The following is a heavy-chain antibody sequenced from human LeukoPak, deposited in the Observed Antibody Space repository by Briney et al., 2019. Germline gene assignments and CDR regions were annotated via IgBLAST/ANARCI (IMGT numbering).Heavy chain of an antibody. D-gene: IGHD1-14*01. Sequence: QPGGSLRLSCAASDFIVRSNYMTWVRQVPGKGLEWVSVIYNDGSAYYADSVRGRFTISRDTSKNTAYLQMNSLRAEDTAVYYCAIRGGPGSLDAFDIWGQGTMVTVSS. J-gene: IGHJ3*02. CDR3: AIRGGPGSLDAFDI. CDR1: DFIVRSNY. V-gene: IGHV3-53*01. CDR2: IYNDGSA.